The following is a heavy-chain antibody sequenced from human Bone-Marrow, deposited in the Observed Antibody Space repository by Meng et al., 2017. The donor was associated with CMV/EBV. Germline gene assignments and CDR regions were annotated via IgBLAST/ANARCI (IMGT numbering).Heavy chain of an antibody. D-gene: IGHD3-10*01. CDR2: IIPIFGTA. V-gene: IGHV1-69*05. J-gene: IGHJ3*02. CDR3: ARDSRRVRGLEYDAFDI. CDR1: GGTFSSYA. Sequence: SVKVSCKASGGTFSSYAISWVRQAPGQGLEWMGGIIPIFGTANYAQKFQGRVTITTDESTSTVYMELSSLRSEDTAVYYCARDSRRVRGLEYDAFDIWGQGTMVTVSS.